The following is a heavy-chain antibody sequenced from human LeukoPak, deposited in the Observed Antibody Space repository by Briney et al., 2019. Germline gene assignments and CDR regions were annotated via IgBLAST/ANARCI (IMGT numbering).Heavy chain of an antibody. CDR1: GFTFSSYG. V-gene: IGHV3-21*01. D-gene: IGHD2-2*03. CDR2: ISSSSSYI. Sequence: GGTLRLSCAASGFTFSSYGMSWVRQAPGKGLEWVSSISSSSSYIYYADSVKGRFTISRDNAKNSLYLQMNSLRAEDTAVYYCARVDLAGFDYWGQGTLVTVSS. J-gene: IGHJ4*02. CDR3: ARVDLAGFDY.